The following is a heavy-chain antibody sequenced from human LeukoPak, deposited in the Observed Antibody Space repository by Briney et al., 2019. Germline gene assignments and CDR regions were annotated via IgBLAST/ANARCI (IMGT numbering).Heavy chain of an antibody. Sequence: PSETLSLTCTVSGGSISSSSYYWGWIPQPPGKGLEWIGSIYYSGSTYYNPSLKSRVTISVDTSKNQFSLKLSSVTAADTAVYYCARHGIRGAAASFDYWGQGTLVTVSS. CDR2: IYYSGST. J-gene: IGHJ4*02. CDR1: GGSISSSSYY. D-gene: IGHD6-13*01. V-gene: IGHV4-39*01. CDR3: ARHGIRGAAASFDY.